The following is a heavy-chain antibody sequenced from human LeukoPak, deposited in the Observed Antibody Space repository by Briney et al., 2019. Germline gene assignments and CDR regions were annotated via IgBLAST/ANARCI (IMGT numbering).Heavy chain of an antibody. CDR1: GGSISSSNW. Sequence: SETLSLTCAVSGGSISSSNWWSWVRQPPGKGLEWIGEIYHSGSTNYNPSLKSRVTMSVDTSKNQFSLKLSSVTAADTAVYYCARVSLVRGAPDYYFDYWGQGTLVTVSS. V-gene: IGHV4-4*02. CDR3: ARVSLVRGAPDYYFDY. D-gene: IGHD3-10*01. J-gene: IGHJ4*02. CDR2: IYHSGST.